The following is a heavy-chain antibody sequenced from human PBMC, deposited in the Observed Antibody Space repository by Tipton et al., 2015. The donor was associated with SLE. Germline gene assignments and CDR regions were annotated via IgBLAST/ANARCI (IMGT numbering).Heavy chain of an antibody. J-gene: IGHJ6*02. CDR1: GYTFSDYY. CDR3: ARGRGIYASSPDV. Sequence: QSGPEVKKPGASVRVSCEASGYTFSDYYMHWVRQAPGQGLEWMGWINTNTGNPRYAQGFTGRFVFSLDTSVSTAYLQISSLKAEDTAVYYCARGRGIYASSPDVWGQGTTVTVSS. V-gene: IGHV7-4-1*02. CDR2: INTNTGNP. D-gene: IGHD3-16*01.